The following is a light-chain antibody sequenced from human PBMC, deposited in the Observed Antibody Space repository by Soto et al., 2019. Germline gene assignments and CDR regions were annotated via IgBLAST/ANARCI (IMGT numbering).Light chain of an antibody. CDR3: QQYHNLWS. Sequence: IALTQSPATVSVSPGDRVTLSCWASQNIYSNLGWYQQRPGQAPRLIIYRASARPTGIPARFSGSGSGTEFTLTISSLQSEDFATYYCQQYHNLWSLGRGTKVDIK. CDR2: RAS. CDR1: QNIYSN. V-gene: IGKV3-15*01. J-gene: IGKJ1*01.